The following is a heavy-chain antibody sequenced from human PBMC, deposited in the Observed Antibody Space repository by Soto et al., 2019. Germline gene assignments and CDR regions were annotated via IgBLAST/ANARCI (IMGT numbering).Heavy chain of an antibody. CDR1: GFTFDDYA. Sequence: GGPLRWSCAPSGFTFDDYAMRWVRQAPGKGLEWVSGISWNSGSIGYADSVKGRFAISRDNAKNSLYLQMNSLRAEDTALYYCAKGGIAAASDYWGQGTLVTVSS. V-gene: IGHV3-9*01. CDR3: AKGGIAAASDY. D-gene: IGHD6-13*01. J-gene: IGHJ4*02. CDR2: ISWNSGSI.